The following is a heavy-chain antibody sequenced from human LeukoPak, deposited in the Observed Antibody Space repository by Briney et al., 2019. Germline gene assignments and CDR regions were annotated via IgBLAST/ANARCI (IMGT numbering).Heavy chain of an antibody. CDR2: ISGSGDSA. CDR1: GFTFSNYA. Sequence: GSLRLSCAASGFTFSNYAMSWVRQAPGKGLEWVSSISGSGDSAYYADSVKGRFTISRDNSKNTLYMQMNSLRAEDTALYYCAKPVGGSGSYYHTKYDYWGQGTLVTVSS. CDR3: AKPVGGSGSYYHTKYDY. V-gene: IGHV3-23*01. D-gene: IGHD3-10*01. J-gene: IGHJ4*02.